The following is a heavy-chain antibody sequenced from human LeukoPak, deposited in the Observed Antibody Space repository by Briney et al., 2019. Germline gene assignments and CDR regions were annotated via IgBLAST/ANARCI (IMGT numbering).Heavy chain of an antibody. Sequence: GGSLRLSCAASGFTFSSYEVNWVRQAPGKGLEWVSAISGSGGSTYYADSVKGRFTISRDNSKNTLYLQMNSLRAEDTAVYYCAKGQLADFDYWGQGTLVTVSS. V-gene: IGHV3-23*01. J-gene: IGHJ4*02. D-gene: IGHD6-13*01. CDR3: AKGQLADFDY. CDR1: GFTFSSYE. CDR2: ISGSGGST.